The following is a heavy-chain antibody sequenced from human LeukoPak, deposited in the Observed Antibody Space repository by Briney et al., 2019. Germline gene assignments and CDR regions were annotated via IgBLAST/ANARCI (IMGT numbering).Heavy chain of an antibody. V-gene: IGHV4-61*02. J-gene: IGHJ4*02. Sequence: PSETLSLTCTVSGGSISSGSYYWSWIRQPAGKGLEWIARIYTSGSTNYNPSLKRRVTISVDTSKNQFSLKLSSVTAADTAVYYCAVAGRGYFDYWGQGTLVTVSS. CDR3: AVAGRGYFDY. CDR2: IYTSGST. CDR1: GGSISSGSYY. D-gene: IGHD6-19*01.